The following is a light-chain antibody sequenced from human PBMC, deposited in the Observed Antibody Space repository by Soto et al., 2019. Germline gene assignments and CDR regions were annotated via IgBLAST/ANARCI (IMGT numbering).Light chain of an antibody. CDR2: DAS. CDR3: QQYGSSPLT. Sequence: EIVLTQSPDTLSLSPGERATLSCRASQSVRSNYLAWYQQKPGQAPRFLIYDASSRATGIPDRFSGSGSGTDSTLTISRLEPEDFAVYYCQQYGSSPLTFGGGTKVEIK. J-gene: IGKJ4*01. V-gene: IGKV3-20*01. CDR1: QSVRSNY.